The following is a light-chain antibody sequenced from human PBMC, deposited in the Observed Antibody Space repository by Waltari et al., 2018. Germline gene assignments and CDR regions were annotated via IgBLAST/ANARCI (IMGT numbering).Light chain of an antibody. CDR1: QSVLYSSNNKNY. V-gene: IGKV4-1*01. Sequence: DIVMTQSPDSLAVSLGERATINCKSSQSVLYSSNNKNYLAWYQQKPRQPPKLLIYWASTRKSGVPDRFSGSGSGTDFTLTISSLQAEDVAVYYCQQYYSTMYTFGQGTKLEIK. CDR2: WAS. CDR3: QQYYSTMYT. J-gene: IGKJ2*01.